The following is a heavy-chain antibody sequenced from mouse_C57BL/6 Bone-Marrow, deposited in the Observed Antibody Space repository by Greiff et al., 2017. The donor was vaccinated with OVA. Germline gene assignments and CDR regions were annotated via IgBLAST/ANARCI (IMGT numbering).Heavy chain of an antibody. J-gene: IGHJ1*03. Sequence: QVQLKQPGAELVKPGASVKLSCKASGYTFTSYWMHWVKQRPGKGLEWIGMIHPTSGSTNYNEKFKSKATLTVDKSSSTAYMQLSSLTSEDSAVYYCARSITTVPRYFDVWGTGTTVTVSS. CDR1: GYTFTSYW. CDR3: ARSITTVPRYFDV. D-gene: IGHD1-1*01. V-gene: IGHV1-64*01. CDR2: IHPTSGST.